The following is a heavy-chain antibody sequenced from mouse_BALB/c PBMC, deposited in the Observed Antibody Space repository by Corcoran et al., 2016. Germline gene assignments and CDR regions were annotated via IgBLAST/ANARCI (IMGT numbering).Heavy chain of an antibody. CDR1: GYTFTNYG. D-gene: IGHD2-14*01. V-gene: IGHV9-3-1*01. CDR3: ARGGEYAWFAY. Sequence: QIQLVQSGPELKKPGETVKISCKASGYTFTNYGMNWVKQAPGKGLKWMGWINTYTGEPTYADDFKGRFAFSLETSASTAYLQINNLKNEDTATYFCARGGEYAWFAYWGQGTLVTVSA. J-gene: IGHJ3*01. CDR2: INTYTGEP.